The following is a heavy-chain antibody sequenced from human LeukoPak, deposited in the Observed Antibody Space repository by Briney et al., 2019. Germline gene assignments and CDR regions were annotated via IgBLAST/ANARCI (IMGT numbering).Heavy chain of an antibody. J-gene: IGHJ4*02. CDR2: IYYTGSS. CDR1: GGSISSYS. D-gene: IGHD5-18*01. CDR3: ARRAYSYGHYYYFDF. Sequence: APETLSLTCTVPGGSISSYSWSWIRQPPGKGLEWIRSIYYTGSSNCNPSLKSRVSISLDTSKNHFSLRLSSVTAADTAVYYCARRAYSYGHYYYFDFWGQGTLVTVSS. V-gene: IGHV4-59*01.